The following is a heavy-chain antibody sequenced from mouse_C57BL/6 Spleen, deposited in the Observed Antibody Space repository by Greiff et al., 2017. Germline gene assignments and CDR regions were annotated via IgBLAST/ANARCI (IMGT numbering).Heavy chain of an antibody. V-gene: IGHV1-54*01. CDR1: GYAFTNYL. D-gene: IGHD2-1*01. CDR2: INPGSGGT. CDR3: ARGALYYGNSWYFDV. J-gene: IGHJ1*03. Sequence: QVQLKESGAELVRPGTSVKVSCKASGYAFTNYLIEWVKQRPGQGLEWIGVINPGSGGTNYNEKFKGKATLTADKSSSTAYMQLSSLTSEDSAVYVWARGALYYGNSWYFDVWGTGTTVTVAS.